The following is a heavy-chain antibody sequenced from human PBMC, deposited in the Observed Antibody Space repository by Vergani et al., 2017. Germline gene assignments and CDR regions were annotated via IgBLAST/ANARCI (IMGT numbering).Heavy chain of an antibody. CDR3: ASDNHSGQRADR. Sequence: QLQLQESGPGLVKSSETLSLTCSVSFDSIRNLYCNWIRQPPGKGLEWIGSIHYSENTNYNPSLKTRVTISVDTSKNQFSLTLTSVTAADTAVYYCASDNHSGQRADRWGQGILVTVTS. CDR1: FDSIRNLY. CDR2: IHYSENT. J-gene: IGHJ5*02. D-gene: IGHD6-19*01. V-gene: IGHV4-59*11.